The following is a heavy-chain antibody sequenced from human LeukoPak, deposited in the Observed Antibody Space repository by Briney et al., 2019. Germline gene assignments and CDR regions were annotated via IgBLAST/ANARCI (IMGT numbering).Heavy chain of an antibody. V-gene: IGHV3-21*01. CDR2: ISSSSSYI. CDR1: GFTFSSYE. CDR3: AREKEAPGVGVVVIRDYYYMDV. D-gene: IGHD3-22*01. Sequence: GGSLRLSCAASGFTFSSYEMNWVRQAPGKGLEWVSSISSSSSYIYYADSVKGRFTISRDNARNSLYLQMNSLRAEDTAVYYCAREKEAPGVGVVVIRDYYYMDVWGKGTTVTVSS. J-gene: IGHJ6*03.